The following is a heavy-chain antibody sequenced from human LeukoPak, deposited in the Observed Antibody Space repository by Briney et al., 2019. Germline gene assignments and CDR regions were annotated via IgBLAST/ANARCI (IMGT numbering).Heavy chain of an antibody. CDR1: GYTFTSYG. V-gene: IGHV1-69*06. J-gene: IGHJ6*03. D-gene: IGHD3-10*01. Sequence: ASVTVSCKASGYTFTSYGISWVRQAPGQGLEWMGWIIPICGGTNYAQKFQGRVTITGDKSTSTVYMELSRLRFEDTAVYFCASALHRGWGYFYYYMDVWGKGTTVTVSS. CDR2: IIPICGGT. CDR3: ASALHRGWGYFYYYMDV.